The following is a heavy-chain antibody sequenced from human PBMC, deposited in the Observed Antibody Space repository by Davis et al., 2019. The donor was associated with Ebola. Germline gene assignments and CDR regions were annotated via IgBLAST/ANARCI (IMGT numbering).Heavy chain of an antibody. Sequence: GESLKISCAASGFTFSSYSMNWVRQAPGKGLEWVSSISSSSGYIYYADSVKGRFTISRDNAKNSLYLQMNSLRAEDTAVYYCARELATISPFDHWGQGTLVTVSS. D-gene: IGHD5-24*01. CDR2: ISSSSGYI. CDR1: GFTFSSYS. V-gene: IGHV3-21*01. CDR3: ARELATISPFDH. J-gene: IGHJ4*02.